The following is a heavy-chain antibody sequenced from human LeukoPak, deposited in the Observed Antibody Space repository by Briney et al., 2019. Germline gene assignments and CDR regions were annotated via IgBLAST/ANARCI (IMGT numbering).Heavy chain of an antibody. D-gene: IGHD2-21*02. J-gene: IGHJ6*02. CDR3: AKDLGGDWLYYGMDV. CDR1: GFTFSSYG. Sequence: PGRSLRLSCAASGFTFSSYGMDRVRQAPGKGLEWVAVISYDGSNKYYADSVKGRFTIFRDNSKNTLYLQMNSLRAEDTAIYYCAKDLGGDWLYYGMDVWGQGTTVTVSS. V-gene: IGHV3-30*18. CDR2: ISYDGSNK.